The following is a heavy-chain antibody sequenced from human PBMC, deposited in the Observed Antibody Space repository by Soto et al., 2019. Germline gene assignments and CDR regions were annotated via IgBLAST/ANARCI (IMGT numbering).Heavy chain of an antibody. Sequence: SETLSLTCTVSGGSISNFYWSWIRQPPGKGLEWIGYIYYSGSTNYNPSLKSRVTISVDTSKNQFSLKLSSVTAADTAVYYCARDGYYYDSRGRLYYYYGMDVWGQGTTVTVSS. CDR2: IYYSGST. D-gene: IGHD3-22*01. CDR3: ARDGYYYDSRGRLYYYYGMDV. J-gene: IGHJ6*02. V-gene: IGHV4-59*01. CDR1: GGSISNFY.